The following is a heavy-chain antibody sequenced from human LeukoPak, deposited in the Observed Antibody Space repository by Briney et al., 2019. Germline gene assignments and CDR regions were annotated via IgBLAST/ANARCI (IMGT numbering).Heavy chain of an antibody. V-gene: IGHV4-39*07. Sequence: TSETLSLTCTVSGGSISSSSYYWGWIRQPPGKGLEWIGSIYYSGSTYYNPSLKSRVTISVDTSKNQFSLKLSSVTAADTAVYYCASQPPMYSSGWYGSWGYWGQGTLVTVSS. CDR3: ASQPPMYSSGWYGSWGY. CDR2: IYYSGST. CDR1: GGSISSSSYY. J-gene: IGHJ4*02. D-gene: IGHD6-19*01.